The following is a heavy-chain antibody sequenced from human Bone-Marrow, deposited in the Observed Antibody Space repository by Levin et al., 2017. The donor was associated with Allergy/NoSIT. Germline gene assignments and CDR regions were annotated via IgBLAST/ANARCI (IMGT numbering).Heavy chain of an antibody. J-gene: IGHJ4*02. CDR1: GGSISSYY. V-gene: IGHV4-59*01. Sequence: GSLRLSCTVSGGSISSYYWSWIRQPPGKGLEWIGYIYYSGSTNYNPSLKSRVTISVDTSKNQFSLKLSSVSAADTAVYYCARNLRFGELDYWGQGTLVTVSS. CDR3: ARNLRFGELDY. CDR2: IYYSGST. D-gene: IGHD3-10*01.